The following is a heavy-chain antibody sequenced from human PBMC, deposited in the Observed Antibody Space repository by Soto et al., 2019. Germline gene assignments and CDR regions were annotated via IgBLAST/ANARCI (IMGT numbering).Heavy chain of an antibody. D-gene: IGHD2-2*01. CDR3: AAPSLFSYQGYFDY. V-gene: IGHV1-8*01. J-gene: IGHJ4*02. Sequence: GASVKVSCKASGYTFTSYDINWVRQATGQGLEWMGWMNPNSGNTGYAQKFQGRVTMTRNTSISTAYMELSSLRSEDTAVYYCAAPSLFSYQGYFDYWGQGTLVTVSS. CDR1: GYTFTSYD. CDR2: MNPNSGNT.